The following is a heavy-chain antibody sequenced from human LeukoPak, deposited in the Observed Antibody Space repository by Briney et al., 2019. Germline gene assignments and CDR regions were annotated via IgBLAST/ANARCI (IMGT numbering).Heavy chain of an antibody. Sequence: GGSLRLSCAASGFTVSSNYMSWVRQAPGKGLEWVSVIYSGGSTYYADSVRGRFTISRDNSKNTLYLQMNRLRAEDTAVYYCARESPGYSSGWYGGHLDYWGQGTLVTVSS. CDR1: GFTVSSNY. CDR3: ARESPGYSSGWYGGHLDY. J-gene: IGHJ4*02. V-gene: IGHV3-53*01. CDR2: IYSGGST. D-gene: IGHD6-19*01.